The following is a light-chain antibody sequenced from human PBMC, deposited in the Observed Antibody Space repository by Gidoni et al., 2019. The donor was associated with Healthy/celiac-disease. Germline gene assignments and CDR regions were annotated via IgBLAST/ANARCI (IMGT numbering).Light chain of an antibody. CDR1: QSVSSSY. V-gene: IGKV3-20*01. J-gene: IGKJ4*01. CDR2: GAS. Sequence: LTQSPGTLPLSPGERATLSCRASQSVSSSYLAWYQQKPGQAPRLIIYGASSRPARIPRRFSSSGSRTDFTITISRLEHEDFAVYYCQQYGSSPLTFGGXTKVEIK. CDR3: QQYGSSPLT.